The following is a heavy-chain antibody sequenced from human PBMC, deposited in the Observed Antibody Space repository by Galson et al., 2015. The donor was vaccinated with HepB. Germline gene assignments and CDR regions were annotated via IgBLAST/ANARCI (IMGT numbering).Heavy chain of an antibody. Sequence: SLRLSCAASGFTFTDYAMSWVRQAPGKGLEWISAITPSGDNTYSADSMTGRFTISRDSSRNTLFLQMNNLRADDTAIYFCAKVFPEKTDGWYRQALYYFDSWGQGTRVTVSS. D-gene: IGHD6-19*01. CDR1: GFTFTDYA. CDR2: ITPSGDNT. J-gene: IGHJ4*02. CDR3: AKVFPEKTDGWYRQALYYFDS. V-gene: IGHV3-23*01.